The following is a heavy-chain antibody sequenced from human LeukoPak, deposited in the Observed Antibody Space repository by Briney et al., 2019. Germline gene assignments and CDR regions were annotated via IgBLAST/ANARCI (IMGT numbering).Heavy chain of an antibody. D-gene: IGHD4-17*01. V-gene: IGHV4-30-2*01. CDR1: GASIDAAGYS. Sequence: SETLSLTCAVSGASIDAAGYSWNWIRQAPGKDLEWIGNIYHGGRTSYKSSLKSRVTISVDTSKNHFSLKLTSVTAADTAVYYCARTFQAPSYGDSDSRTKYPYSMDVWGQGTTVAVSS. J-gene: IGHJ6*02. CDR3: ARTFQAPSYGDSDSRTKYPYSMDV. CDR2: IYHGGRT.